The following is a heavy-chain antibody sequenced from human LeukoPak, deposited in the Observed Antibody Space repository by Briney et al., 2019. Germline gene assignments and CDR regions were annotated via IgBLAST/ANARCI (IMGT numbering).Heavy chain of an antibody. Sequence: PSETLSLTCSVSGASIRGGTYYWGWIRQPPGKELESIGSIYYTGSTYDNPSLKSRVTISVDTSKNQFSLKLSSVTAADTAVYYCARRGGSGRAFDYWGQGTLVTVSS. J-gene: IGHJ4*02. CDR3: ARRGGSGRAFDY. CDR2: IYYTGST. V-gene: IGHV4-39*01. CDR1: GASIRGGTYY. D-gene: IGHD1-26*01.